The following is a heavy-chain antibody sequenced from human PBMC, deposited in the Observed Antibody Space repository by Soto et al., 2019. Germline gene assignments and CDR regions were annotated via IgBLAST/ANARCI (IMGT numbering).Heavy chain of an antibody. V-gene: IGHV3-23*01. CDR1: GFTFSNYA. CDR2: ISGSGDDT. D-gene: IGHD6-13*01. J-gene: IGHJ6*02. CDR3: AKHTIHSSSWYQYALDV. Sequence: GGSLRLSCAASGFTFSNYAMSWVRQAPGKGLEWVSDISGSGDDTYYADSVKGRFTISRDNSRNTLYLQMNSLRAEDTAVYYCAKHTIHSSSWYQYALDVWGQGTTVTVSS.